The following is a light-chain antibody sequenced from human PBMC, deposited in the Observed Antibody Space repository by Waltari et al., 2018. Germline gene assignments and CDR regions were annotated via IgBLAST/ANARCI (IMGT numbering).Light chain of an antibody. Sequence: IVLTQSPGTLSLSPGERATLSCRASQSVSRSYLAWYQQKPGQTPRLLIFGASSRAPGIPDRCSGSGSGTDFTLTVSRLEPEDFAVYYCQQYGGSPPLTFGGGTKVEIK. V-gene: IGKV3-20*01. CDR1: QSVSRSY. J-gene: IGKJ4*01. CDR2: GAS. CDR3: QQYGGSPPLT.